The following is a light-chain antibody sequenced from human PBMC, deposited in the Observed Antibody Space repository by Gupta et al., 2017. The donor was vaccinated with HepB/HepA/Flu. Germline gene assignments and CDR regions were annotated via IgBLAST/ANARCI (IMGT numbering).Light chain of an antibody. J-gene: IGKJ4*01. CDR1: QSISSY. V-gene: IGKV1-39*01. Sequence: DIQMTQSPSSLSASVGDRVTITCRASQSISSYLNWYQQRPGRAPKLLIYGASSLQSGVPSRFSGIGSGTDFTLTINSLQPEDFATYYCQQRYNTPLTFGGGTKVEIK. CDR2: GAS. CDR3: QQRYNTPLT.